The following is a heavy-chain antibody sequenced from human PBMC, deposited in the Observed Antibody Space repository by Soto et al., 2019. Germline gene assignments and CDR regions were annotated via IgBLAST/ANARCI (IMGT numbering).Heavy chain of an antibody. CDR3: ARGFPFDP. V-gene: IGHV4-34*01. Sequence: SETLSLTCAVYGGSFIGYYWSWIRQPPGKGLEWIGEINHSGSTNYNPSLKSRVTISVDTSKNQFSLKLSSVTAADTAVYYCARGFPFDPWGQGTLVTVS. J-gene: IGHJ5*02. CDR2: INHSGST. CDR1: GGSFIGYY.